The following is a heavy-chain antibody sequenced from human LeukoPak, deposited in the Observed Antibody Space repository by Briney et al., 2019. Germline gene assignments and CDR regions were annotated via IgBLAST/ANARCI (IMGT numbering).Heavy chain of an antibody. CDR2: ISAYNGNT. Sequence: ASVKVSCKASGYTFTSYGTSWVRQAPGQGLEWMGWISAYNGNTDYAQKLQGRVTVTTDTSTSTAYMELRSLRSDDTAVYYCARDRDYGDYVHDAFDIWGQGTMVTVSS. J-gene: IGHJ3*02. D-gene: IGHD4-17*01. CDR1: GYTFTSYG. CDR3: ARDRDYGDYVHDAFDI. V-gene: IGHV1-18*01.